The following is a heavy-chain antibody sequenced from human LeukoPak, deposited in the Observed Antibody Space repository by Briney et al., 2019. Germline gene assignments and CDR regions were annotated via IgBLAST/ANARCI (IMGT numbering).Heavy chain of an antibody. CDR2: IIPILGIA. V-gene: IGHV1-69*04. CDR3: ARASTMVRGGADY. CDR1: GGTFSSYA. Sequence: SVKVSCKASGGTFSSYAISWVRQAPGQGLEWMGRIIPILGIANYAQKFQGRVTITADKSTSTAYMELSSLRSEDTAVYYCARASTMVRGGADYWGQGTLVTVSS. D-gene: IGHD3-10*01. J-gene: IGHJ4*02.